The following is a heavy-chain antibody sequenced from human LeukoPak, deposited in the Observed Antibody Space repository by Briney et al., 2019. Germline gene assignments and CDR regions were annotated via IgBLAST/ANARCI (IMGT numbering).Heavy chain of an antibody. CDR1: GFTFTNYG. V-gene: IGHV3-33*06. Sequence: GGSLRLSCAASGFTFTNYGIHRVRQAPGKGLEWVAVIWYDGSKKYYADSVKGRFTISRDNSKNTLYLQMNSLRAEDMAVYYCAKNGDAGAAIGGGFDYWGQGTLVTVSS. CDR2: IWYDGSKK. D-gene: IGHD2-2*01. J-gene: IGHJ4*02. CDR3: AKNGDAGAAIGGGFDY.